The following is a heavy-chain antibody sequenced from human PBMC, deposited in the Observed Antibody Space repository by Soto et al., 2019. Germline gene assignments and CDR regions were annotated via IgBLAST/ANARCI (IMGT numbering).Heavy chain of an antibody. V-gene: IGHV4-31*03. Sequence: SETLSLTCTVSGGSISSGGYYWSWIRQHPGKGLEWIGYIYYSGRTYYNPSLKSRVTISVDTSKNQFSLKLSSVTAADTAVYYCARDLTGNYGMDVWGQGTTVTVSS. J-gene: IGHJ6*02. CDR2: IYYSGRT. CDR3: ARDLTGNYGMDV. CDR1: GGSISSGGYY. D-gene: IGHD7-27*01.